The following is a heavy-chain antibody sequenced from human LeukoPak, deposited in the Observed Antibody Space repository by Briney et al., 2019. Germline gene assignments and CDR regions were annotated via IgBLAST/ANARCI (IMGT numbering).Heavy chain of an antibody. CDR1: GGSISSGSYY. D-gene: IGHD1-1*01. Sequence: SQTLSLTCTVSGGSISSGSYYWSWIRQPAGKGLEWIGRIYTSGSTNYNPSLKSRVTISVDTSKNQFSLKLSSVTAADTAVYYCAATGASIAEDYWGQGTLVTVSS. CDR3: AATGASIAEDY. V-gene: IGHV4-61*02. J-gene: IGHJ4*02. CDR2: IYTSGST.